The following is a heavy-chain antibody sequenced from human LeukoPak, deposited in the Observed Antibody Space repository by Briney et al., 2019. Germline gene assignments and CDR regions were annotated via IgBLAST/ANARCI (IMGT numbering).Heavy chain of an antibody. CDR3: ASGPNYDFWSGYYEGFDY. Sequence: KPSETLSLTCTVSGGSISSSSYYWGWIRQPPGKGLEWIGSIYYSGSTYYNPSLKSRVTISVDTSKNQFSLKLSSVTAADTAVYYCASGPNYDFWSGYYEGFDYWGQGTLVTVSS. J-gene: IGHJ4*02. D-gene: IGHD3-3*01. CDR1: GGSISSSSYY. V-gene: IGHV4-39*07. CDR2: IYYSGST.